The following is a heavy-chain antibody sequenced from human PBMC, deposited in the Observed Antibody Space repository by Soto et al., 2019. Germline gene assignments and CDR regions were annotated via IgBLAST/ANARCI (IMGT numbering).Heavy chain of an antibody. Sequence: TGGSLRLSCAASGFTFSSYWMHWVRQAPGKGLVWVSRINSDGSSTSYADSVKGRFTISRDNAKNTLYLQMNSLRAEDTAVYYCARSYPLSAPDVWGQGTTVTVSS. V-gene: IGHV3-74*01. D-gene: IGHD5-18*01. CDR2: INSDGSST. CDR3: ARSYPLSAPDV. J-gene: IGHJ6*02. CDR1: GFTFSSYW.